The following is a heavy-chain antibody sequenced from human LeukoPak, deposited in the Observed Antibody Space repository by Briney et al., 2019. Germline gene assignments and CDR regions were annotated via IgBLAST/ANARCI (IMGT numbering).Heavy chain of an antibody. CDR3: ASPVNPNYGGTIFDY. D-gene: IGHD4-23*01. CDR2: ISSSSSTI. CDR1: GFTFSSYS. Sequence: AGGSLRLSCAASGFTFSSYSMNWVRQAPGKGLEWVSYISSSSSTIYYADSVKGRFTISRDNAKNSLYLQMNSLRAEDTAVYYCASPVNPNYGGTIFDYWGQGTLVTVSS. V-gene: IGHV3-48*04. J-gene: IGHJ4*02.